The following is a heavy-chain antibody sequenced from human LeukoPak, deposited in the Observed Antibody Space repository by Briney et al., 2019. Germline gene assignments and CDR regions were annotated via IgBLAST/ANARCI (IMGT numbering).Heavy chain of an antibody. CDR2: VGTNHDT. V-gene: IGHV3-13*01. D-gene: IGHD3-16*02. CDR3: TREWRGIASHYSGMDV. CDR1: GFSVSTFD. Sequence: GGSLRLSCVASGFSVSTFDMYWVRQAAGGGLEWVAAVGTNHDTLYLGSVKGRFTISRENAKNSLSLEMSYLTVEDTAVHYCTREWRGIASHYSGMDVWGQGTAVIVSS. J-gene: IGHJ6*02.